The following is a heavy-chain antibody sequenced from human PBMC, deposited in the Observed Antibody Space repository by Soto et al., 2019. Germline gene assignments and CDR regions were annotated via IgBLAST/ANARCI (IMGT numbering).Heavy chain of an antibody. CDR2: IIPMLGMS. J-gene: IGHJ4*02. CDR1: GDTFNFYT. Sequence: QVQLVQSGAEVKKPGSPVRVSCTASGDTFNFYTISWVRQVPGQGPEWMGRIIPMLGMSNYAQKFQGRVTXXXDXXTSTVYMNLSGLPSEATAVYYCATNYGSGSTHFDYWGQGTLVTVSS. D-gene: IGHD3-10*01. V-gene: IGHV1-69*02. CDR3: ATNYGSGSTHFDY.